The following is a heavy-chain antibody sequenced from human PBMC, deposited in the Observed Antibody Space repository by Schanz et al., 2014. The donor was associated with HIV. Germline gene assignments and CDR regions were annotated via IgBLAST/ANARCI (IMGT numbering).Heavy chain of an antibody. V-gene: IGHV3-30-3*01. Sequence: QVQLVESGGGVVQPGRSLRLSCAASGFTFSSYAMHWVRQAAGKGLEWVAVISYDGSNKNYADSVKGRFTISRDNSKNTLYLQMNSLRAEDTAVYYCARGGYAARPSYYYDMDIWGQGTTVTVSS. CDR3: ARGGYAARPSYYYDMDI. CDR2: ISYDGSNK. CDR1: GFTFSSYA. J-gene: IGHJ6*02. D-gene: IGHD5-12*01.